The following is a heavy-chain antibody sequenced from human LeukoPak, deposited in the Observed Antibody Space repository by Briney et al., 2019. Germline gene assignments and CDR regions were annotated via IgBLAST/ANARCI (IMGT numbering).Heavy chain of an antibody. CDR1: GFTFSSYW. V-gene: IGHV3-74*03. CDR3: LSHYYDGSGYYYFDY. Sequence: GGSLRLSCAASGFTFSSYWMHWVRQAPGKGLVWVSRINSDGSSTTYADSVKGRFTISRDNAKNTLYLQMNSLRAEDTAVYYCLSHYYDGSGYYYFDYWGQGTLVTVSS. J-gene: IGHJ4*02. D-gene: IGHD3-22*01. CDR2: INSDGSST.